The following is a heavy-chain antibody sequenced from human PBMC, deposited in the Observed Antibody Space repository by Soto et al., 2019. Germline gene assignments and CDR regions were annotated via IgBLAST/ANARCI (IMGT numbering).Heavy chain of an antibody. CDR3: ATRIAVAGGRVNYYYYGMDV. CDR2: ISAYNGNT. D-gene: IGHD6-19*01. CDR1: GYTFTSYG. Sequence: QVQLVQSGAEVKKPGASVKVSCKASGYTFTSYGISWVRQAPGQGLEWMGWISAYNGNTNYAQKLQGRVTMPTDTSTSTAYMELRSLRSDDTAVYYCATRIAVAGGRVNYYYYGMDVWGQGTTVTVSS. J-gene: IGHJ6*02. V-gene: IGHV1-18*04.